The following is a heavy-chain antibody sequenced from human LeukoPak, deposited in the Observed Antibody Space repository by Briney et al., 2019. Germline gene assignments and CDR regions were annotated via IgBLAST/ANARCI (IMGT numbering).Heavy chain of an antibody. CDR2: VNPHSGTT. CDR3: ARIGGYYDSGVYASHGFDK. J-gene: IGHJ3*02. CDR1: GYTFIDYY. D-gene: IGHD3-22*01. V-gene: IGHV1-2*02. Sequence: GASVTVSCKTSGYTFIDYYLHWLRQAPGQGLEWMGWVNPHSGTTTYAQQFQGRVTMTRDTATNTVHMELTSLRSDDTALYFCARIGGYYDSGVYASHGFDKWGQGTMVIVSS.